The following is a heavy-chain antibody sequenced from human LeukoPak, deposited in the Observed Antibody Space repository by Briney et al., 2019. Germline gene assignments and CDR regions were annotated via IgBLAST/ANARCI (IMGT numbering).Heavy chain of an antibody. D-gene: IGHD6-13*01. J-gene: IGHJ4*02. Sequence: GGSLRLSCAASGFTFSDYYMSWIRQAPGKGLEWVSYISSSGSTIYYADSVKGRFTISRDNAKNSLYLQMNSLRAEDTAVYYCARDEFDSSRVVDYWGQGTLVTVSS. CDR2: ISSSGSTI. CDR1: GFTFSDYY. V-gene: IGHV3-11*04. CDR3: ARDEFDSSRVVDY.